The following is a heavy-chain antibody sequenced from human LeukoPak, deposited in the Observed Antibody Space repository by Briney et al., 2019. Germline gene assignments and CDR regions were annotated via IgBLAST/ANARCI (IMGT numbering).Heavy chain of an antibody. CDR3: ARDLRIVLMVYAMGGYFDY. D-gene: IGHD2-8*01. J-gene: IGHJ4*02. V-gene: IGHV3-7*05. Sequence: GGSLRLSCAASGFTFSSYWMSWVRQAPGKGLEWVANIKQDGSEKYYVDSVKGRFTISRDNAKNSLYLQMNSLRAEDTAVYYCARDLRIVLMVYAMGGYFDYWGQGTLVTVSS. CDR1: GFTFSSYW. CDR2: IKQDGSEK.